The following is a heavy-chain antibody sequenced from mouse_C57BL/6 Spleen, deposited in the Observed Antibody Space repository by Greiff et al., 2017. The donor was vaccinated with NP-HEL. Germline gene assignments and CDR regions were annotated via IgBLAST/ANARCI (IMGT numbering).Heavy chain of an antibody. CDR2: IDPSDSYT. CDR3: AIVYDGYYVTD. J-gene: IGHJ3*01. CDR1: GYTFTSYW. V-gene: IGHV1-50*01. Sequence: VQLQQSGAELVKPGASVKLSCKASGYTFTSYWMQWVKQRPGQGLEWIGEIDPSDSYTNYNQKFKGKATLTVDTSSSTAYMQLSSLTSEDTAVYYCAIVYDGYYVTDSGQGTLVTVSA. D-gene: IGHD2-3*01.